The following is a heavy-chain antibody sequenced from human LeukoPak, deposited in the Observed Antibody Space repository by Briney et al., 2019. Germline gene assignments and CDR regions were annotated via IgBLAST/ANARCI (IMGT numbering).Heavy chain of an antibody. CDR2: IWYDGSNK. Sequence: PGGSLRLSCAASGFTFSSYGMHWVRQAPGKGLEWVAVIWYDGSNKYYADSVKGRFTISRDNSKNTLYLQMNSLRAEDTAVYYCARSSYWRGSFDYWGQGTLVTVSS. CDR3: ARSSYWRGSFDY. D-gene: IGHD2-21*01. V-gene: IGHV3-33*01. CDR1: GFTFSSYG. J-gene: IGHJ4*02.